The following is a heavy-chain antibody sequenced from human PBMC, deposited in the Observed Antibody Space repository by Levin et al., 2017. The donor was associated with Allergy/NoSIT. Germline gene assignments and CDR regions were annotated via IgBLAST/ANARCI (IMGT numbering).Heavy chain of an antibody. CDR3: ARRDCSGGRCYFDAFDG. J-gene: IGHJ3*01. V-gene: IGHV5-10-1*01. CDR1: GYSFTSYW. CDR2: IDPSDSYT. Sequence: GESLKISCKGSGYSFTSYWISWVRQMPGKGLEWMGRIDPSDSYTDYSPSFQGHVTISADKSISTAYLRWSSLKASDTAMYYCARRDCSGGRCYFDAFDGWGQGTMVTVSS. D-gene: IGHD2-15*01.